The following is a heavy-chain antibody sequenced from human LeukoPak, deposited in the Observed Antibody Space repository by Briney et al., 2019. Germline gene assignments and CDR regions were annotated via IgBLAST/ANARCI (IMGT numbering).Heavy chain of an antibody. CDR2: IWYDGSNK. Sequence: GGSLRLSCAASGFTFSSYGMHWVRQAPGRGLEGVAVIWYDGSNKYYADSVKGRFTISRDNSKNTLYLQMNSLRAEDTAVYYCARGTNTMIVVVTPLPYFDYWGQGTLVTVSS. CDR3: ARGTNTMIVVVTPLPYFDY. V-gene: IGHV3-33*01. D-gene: IGHD3-22*01. J-gene: IGHJ4*02. CDR1: GFTFSSYG.